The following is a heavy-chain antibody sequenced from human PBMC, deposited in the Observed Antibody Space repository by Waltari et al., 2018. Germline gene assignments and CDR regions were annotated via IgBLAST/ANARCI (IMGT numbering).Heavy chain of an antibody. CDR2: IDWDDAK. CDR1: GFSLSTIGMR. CDR3: VRMGEGSGSGDHEYFQY. J-gene: IGHJ1*01. V-gene: IGHV2-70*04. D-gene: IGHD3-10*01. Sequence: QVTLKESGPALVNPTQTLTLTCTFSGFSLSTIGMRVNWIRQPPGKALEWLARIDWDDAKFYDTSLKTRLTISKDTSNNQVVLKMTNMDRMDTGTYYCVRMGEGSGSGDHEYFQYWGRGTLVTVSS.